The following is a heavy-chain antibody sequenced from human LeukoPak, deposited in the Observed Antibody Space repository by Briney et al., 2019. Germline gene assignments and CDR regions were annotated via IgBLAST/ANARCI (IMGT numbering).Heavy chain of an antibody. CDR3: ARLNKEVVPAAIDY. J-gene: IGHJ4*02. D-gene: IGHD2-2*01. CDR2: IYYSGST. Sequence: SETLSLTCTVSGGSISSSSYYWGWIRQPPGKGLEWIGSIYYSGSTYYNPSLKSRVTISVDTSKNQFSLKLSSVTAADTAVYYCARLNKEVVPAAIDYWGQGTLVTVSS. V-gene: IGHV4-39*01. CDR1: GGSISSSSYY.